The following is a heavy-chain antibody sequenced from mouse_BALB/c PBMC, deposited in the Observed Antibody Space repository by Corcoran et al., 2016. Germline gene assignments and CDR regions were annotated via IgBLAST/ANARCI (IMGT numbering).Heavy chain of an antibody. CDR3: ASRGDGAFDY. Sequence: QIQLVQSAPELKKTAGTVGMACKASGCTFTTDGMQWVQKMPGKGLKGSVWINTHSGVPKYAEDFKGRFAFSVETTASTAYLQISNLKNEDTATYFCASRGDGAFDYWGQGTTLTVSS. J-gene: IGHJ2*01. V-gene: IGHV9-4*02. CDR1: GCTFTTDG. D-gene: IGHD2-3*01. CDR2: INTHSGVP.